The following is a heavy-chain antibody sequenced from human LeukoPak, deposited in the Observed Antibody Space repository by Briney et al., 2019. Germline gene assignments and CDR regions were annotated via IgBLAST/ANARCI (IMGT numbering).Heavy chain of an antibody. J-gene: IGHJ4*02. CDR1: GFTFSSYA. CDR3: ARVGGVYDPFDY. CDR2: TSGSGDNT. V-gene: IGHV3-23*01. D-gene: IGHD2/OR15-2a*01. Sequence: GGPLRLSCAASGFTFSSYAMTWVRQAPGKGLEWVSVTSGSGDNTYYGDSVKDRFTISRDNAKNSLYLQMNSLRAEDTAVYYCARVGGVYDPFDYWGQGTLVTVSS.